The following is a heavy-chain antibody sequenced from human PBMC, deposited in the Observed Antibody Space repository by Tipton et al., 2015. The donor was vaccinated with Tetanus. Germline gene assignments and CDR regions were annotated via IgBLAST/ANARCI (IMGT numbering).Heavy chain of an antibody. Sequence: SLRLSCAASGFTFSSYAMSWVRQAPGKGLEWVSAISGSGGSTYYADSVKGRFTISRDNFRNTLYLQMNSLRAEDTAVYYCAKAPGAVAGNRYLDYWGQGTLVTVSS. CDR2: ISGSGGST. D-gene: IGHD6-19*01. CDR3: AKAPGAVAGNRYLDY. V-gene: IGHV3-23*01. J-gene: IGHJ4*02. CDR1: GFTFSSYA.